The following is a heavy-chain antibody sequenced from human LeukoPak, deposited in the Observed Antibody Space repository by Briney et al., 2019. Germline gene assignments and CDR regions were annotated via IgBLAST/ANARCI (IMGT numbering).Heavy chain of an antibody. D-gene: IGHD4-11*01. J-gene: IGHJ2*01. CDR1: GFTVSSNY. V-gene: IGHV3-53*01. Sequence: GGSLRLSCAASGFTVSSNYMSWVRQAPGKGLEWVSVIYSGGSTYYADSVKGRFTISRDNSKNTLYLQMNSLRAEDTGVYYCARDRSNYYWYFDLWGRGTLVTVSS. CDR3: ARDRSNYYWYFDL. CDR2: IYSGGST.